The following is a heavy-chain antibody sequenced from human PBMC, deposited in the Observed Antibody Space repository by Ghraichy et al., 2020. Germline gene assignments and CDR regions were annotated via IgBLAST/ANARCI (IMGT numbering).Heavy chain of an antibody. CDR1: GGSISSSSYY. D-gene: IGHD3-22*01. CDR3: ARHPGGYIHPNDWFDP. V-gene: IGHV4-39*01. CDR2: IYNSGST. Sequence: SETLSLTCTVSGGSISSSSYYWGWFRQPPGKGLEWIGSIYNSGSTYYNPSLKSRVTISVDTSKNQFSLKLSSVTAADTAVYYCARHPGGYIHPNDWFDPWGQGTLVTVSS. J-gene: IGHJ5*02.